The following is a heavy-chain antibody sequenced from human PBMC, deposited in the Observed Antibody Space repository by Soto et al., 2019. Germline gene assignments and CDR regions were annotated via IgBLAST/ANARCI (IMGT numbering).Heavy chain of an antibody. CDR3: ARDMKEYSSSGYYSRSTPYTPDY. Sequence: PSETLSLTCAVSGGSISSYYWSWIRQPPGKGLEWIGYIYYSGSTNYNPSLKSRVTISVDTSKNQFSLKLSSVTAADTAVYYCARDMKEYSSSGYYSRSTPYTPDYWGQGTLVTVSS. CDR1: GGSISSYY. V-gene: IGHV4-59*12. CDR2: IYYSGST. D-gene: IGHD3-22*01. J-gene: IGHJ4*02.